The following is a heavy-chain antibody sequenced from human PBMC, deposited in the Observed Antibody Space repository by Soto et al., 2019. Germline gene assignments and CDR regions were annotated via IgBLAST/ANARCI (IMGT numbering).Heavy chain of an antibody. V-gene: IGHV3-64D*06. CDR3: AKDRLVRGVINWFDP. Sequence: PGGSLRLSCSASGFTFSIYAMHWVRQAPGNGLEYVSSISTNGGSTDYADSVKGRFTISRDNSKNTVYLQMSSLRVEDTAVYYCAKDRLVRGVINWFDPWGQGTLVTVSS. CDR2: ISTNGGST. D-gene: IGHD3-10*01. J-gene: IGHJ5*02. CDR1: GFTFSIYA.